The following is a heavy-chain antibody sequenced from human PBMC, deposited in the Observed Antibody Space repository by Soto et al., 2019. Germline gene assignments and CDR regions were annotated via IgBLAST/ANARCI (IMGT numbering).Heavy chain of an antibody. CDR3: ARMSIVGRRDYYYGMDV. CDR1: GFTFSDYS. Sequence: AGGSLRLSCAASGFTFSDYSMNWVRQAPGKGLEWVSSLTPSGSYLYYADFGKGRFTISRDSTKFSLYLQMNSLRAEDTAVYYCARMSIVGRRDYYYGMDVWGQGTTVTVSS. D-gene: IGHD6-6*01. CDR2: LTPSGSYL. V-gene: IGHV3-21*01. J-gene: IGHJ6*02.